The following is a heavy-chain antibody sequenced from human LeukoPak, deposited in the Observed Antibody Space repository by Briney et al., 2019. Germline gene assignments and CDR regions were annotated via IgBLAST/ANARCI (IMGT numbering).Heavy chain of an antibody. CDR1: GGSVNSGTYY. J-gene: IGHJ3*02. CDR2: IYYSGST. CDR3: ARARAFDI. Sequence: SETLSLTCTVSGGSVNSGTYYWGWIRQPPGKGLEWIGSIYYSGSTYYNPSLKSRVTISVDTSKNQFSLKLSSVTAADTAVYYCARARAFDIWGQGTMVTVSS. V-gene: IGHV4-39*01.